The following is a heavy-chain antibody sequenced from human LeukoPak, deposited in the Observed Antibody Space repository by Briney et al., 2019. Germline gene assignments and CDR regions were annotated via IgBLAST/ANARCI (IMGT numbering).Heavy chain of an antibody. V-gene: IGHV4-34*01. D-gene: IGHD4-17*01. Sequence: SETLSLTCAVYGGSFSGYYWSWIRQPPGKGLEWIGEINHSGSTNYNPSLKSRVTISVDTSKNQFSLKLSSVTAADTAVYYCARGRSCDYLDYWGQGTLVTVSS. CDR3: ARGRSCDYLDY. J-gene: IGHJ4*02. CDR1: GGSFSGYY. CDR2: INHSGST.